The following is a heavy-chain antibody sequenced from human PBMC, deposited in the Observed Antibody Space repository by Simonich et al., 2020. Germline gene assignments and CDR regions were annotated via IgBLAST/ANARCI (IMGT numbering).Heavy chain of an antibody. J-gene: IGHJ6*03. CDR2: IKQDGSEK. V-gene: IGHV3-7*01. CDR1: GFTFSSDW. Sequence: EVQLVESGGGLVQPGGSLRLSCAASGFTFSSDWMSWVRQAPGKGREWVANIKQDGSEKYYVDSVKGRFTISRDNAKNSLYLQMNSLRAEDTAVYYCARDGLGTAYYYYMDVWGKGTTVTVSS. D-gene: IGHD7-27*01. CDR3: ARDGLGTAYYYYMDV.